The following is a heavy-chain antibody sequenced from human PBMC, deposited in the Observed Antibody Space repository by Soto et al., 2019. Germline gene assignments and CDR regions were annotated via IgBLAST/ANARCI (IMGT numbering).Heavy chain of an antibody. Sequence: QVQLVESGGGVVQPGRSLRLSCAASGFTFSRYGMHWVRQAPGKGLEWVAVTWYDGSDKYYGDSMKGRFTISRDNGKNSLYLEIHSLRAEDTAVYYCARESEDLTSNFDYWGQGTLVTVSS. CDR3: ARESEDLTSNFDY. CDR2: TWYDGSDK. CDR1: GFTFSRYG. J-gene: IGHJ4*02. V-gene: IGHV3-33*01.